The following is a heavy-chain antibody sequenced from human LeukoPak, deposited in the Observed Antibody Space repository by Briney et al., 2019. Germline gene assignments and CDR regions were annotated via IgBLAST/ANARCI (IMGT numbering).Heavy chain of an antibody. J-gene: IGHJ4*02. CDR3: AKDNQEGCRVLGN. Sequence: GGSLRLSCAASGFTFSSYAMSWVRQAPGKGLEWVAFIRYDGSNKYYADSVKGRFAISRDNSKNTLYLQMNSLRAEDTAVYYCAKDNQEGCRVLGNWGQGTLVTVSS. D-gene: IGHD3-16*01. CDR1: GFTFSSYA. CDR2: IRYDGSNK. V-gene: IGHV3-30*02.